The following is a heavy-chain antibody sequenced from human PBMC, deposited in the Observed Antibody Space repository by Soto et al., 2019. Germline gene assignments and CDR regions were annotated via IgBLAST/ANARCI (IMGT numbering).Heavy chain of an antibody. J-gene: IGHJ4*02. D-gene: IGHD2-2*01. V-gene: IGHV4-30-2*01. CDR3: ARVPDY. CDR1: GGSISSGGYS. Sequence: SETLSLTCAVSGGSISSGGYSWSWIRQPPGKGMEWIGYMYHSGSTYYNPSLKSRVTISIDRSKNQFSLKLSSVTAADTAVYYSARVPDYWGQRILVTVSS. CDR2: MYHSGST.